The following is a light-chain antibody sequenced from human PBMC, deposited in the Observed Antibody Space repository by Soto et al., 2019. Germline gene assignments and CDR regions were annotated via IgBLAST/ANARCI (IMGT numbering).Light chain of an antibody. CDR1: QSVSSN. CDR2: GSS. Sequence: ETLMTQSPATLSASLGERATISCRASQSVSSNLAWYQQKPGQAPRLLIYGSSTRATGVPARFSGSGSGTEVSLSIRSLQSEDFAVYVCQQYNDWPPFTFGGGTQVEIK. V-gene: IGKV3-15*01. J-gene: IGKJ4*01. CDR3: QQYNDWPPFT.